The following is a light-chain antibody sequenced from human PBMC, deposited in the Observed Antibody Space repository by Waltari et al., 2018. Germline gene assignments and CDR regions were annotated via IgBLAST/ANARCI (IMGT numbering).Light chain of an antibody. J-gene: IGKJ1*01. CDR3: QKYGSLPAT. Sequence: EIMLTQSPGTLSLSPGERATLSCRASQSISKYLAWYQQKPGQAPRLLIYDASIRATGIPDSFSGSGYGTDFSLTISRLESEDYAVDYCQKYGSLPATFGLDTKVEIK. V-gene: IGKV3-20*01. CDR1: QSISKY. CDR2: DAS.